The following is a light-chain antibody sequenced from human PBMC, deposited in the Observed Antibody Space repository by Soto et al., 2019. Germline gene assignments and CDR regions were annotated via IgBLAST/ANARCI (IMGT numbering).Light chain of an antibody. V-gene: IGLV1-51*02. CDR1: IFNIGSDF. Sequence: QSVLTQPPSVSAAPGQRVTISCSGNIFNIGSDFVSWYQQLPGTAPKLLMYEDSRRPSGIPDRFSGSKSGASGTLAITGLQSGDEAIYYCGTWDTSLNSLAFGGGTQLTVL. CDR3: GTWDTSLNSLA. J-gene: IGLJ2*01. CDR2: EDS.